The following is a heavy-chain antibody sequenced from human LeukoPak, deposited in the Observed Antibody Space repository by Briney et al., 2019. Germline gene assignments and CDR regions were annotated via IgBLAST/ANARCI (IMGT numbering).Heavy chain of an antibody. Sequence: GGSLRLSCAASGFTFSSYEMNWVRQAPGKGLEWVSYISSSGSTIYYADSVKGRFTISRDNAKNSLYLQMNSLRAEDTAVYYCARDAHGGDCCPDVWGKGTTVTVSS. CDR3: ARDAHGGDCCPDV. CDR1: GFTFSSYE. J-gene: IGHJ6*04. V-gene: IGHV3-48*03. CDR2: ISSSGSTI. D-gene: IGHD2-21*02.